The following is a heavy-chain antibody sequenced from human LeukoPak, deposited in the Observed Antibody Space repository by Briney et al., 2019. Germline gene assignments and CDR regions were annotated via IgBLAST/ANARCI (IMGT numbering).Heavy chain of an antibody. CDR3: ARGFTIFGVVIEIFDY. J-gene: IGHJ4*02. V-gene: IGHV1-8*03. Sequence: ASVKVSCKASGYTFTSYDINWVRQATGQGLEWMGWMNPNSGNTGYAQKFQGRVTITRNTSISTAYLELSSLRSEDTAVYYCARGFTIFGVVIEIFDYWGQGTLVTVSS. CDR1: GYTFTSYD. D-gene: IGHD3-3*01. CDR2: MNPNSGNT.